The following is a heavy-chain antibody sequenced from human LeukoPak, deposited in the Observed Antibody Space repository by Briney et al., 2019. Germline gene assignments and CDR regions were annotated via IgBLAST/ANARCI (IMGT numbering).Heavy chain of an antibody. D-gene: IGHD3-10*02. CDR2: IYVGANT. CDR1: GFNVSSNY. Sequence: GGSLRLSCAASGFNVSSNYMSWVRQAPGKGLEWVSVIYVGANTYYADSVKGRFTISRDNAKNSLYLQMNSLRAEDTAVYYCAELGITMIGGVWGKGTTVTISS. J-gene: IGHJ6*04. CDR3: AELGITMIGGV. V-gene: IGHV3-66*01.